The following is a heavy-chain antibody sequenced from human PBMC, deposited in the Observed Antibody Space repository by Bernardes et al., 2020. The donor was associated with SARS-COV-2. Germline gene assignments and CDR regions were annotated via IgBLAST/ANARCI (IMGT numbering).Heavy chain of an antibody. CDR3: ARDHYGGNSGNYYYGMDV. J-gene: IGHJ6*02. CDR2: IWYDGSNE. CDR1: GFTLRSYG. V-gene: IGHV3-33*01. Sequence: GGALILSCAASGFTLRSYGMHWVRQAPGTGLEWVAIIWYDGSNEYYADSVKGRFTISRDNSKSTLYLQMSSLRAEGTAVYFCARDHYGGNSGNYYYGMDVWGQGTTVTVSS. D-gene: IGHD4-17*01.